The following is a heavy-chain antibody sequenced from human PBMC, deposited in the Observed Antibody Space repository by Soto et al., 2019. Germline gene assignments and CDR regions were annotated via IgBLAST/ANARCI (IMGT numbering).Heavy chain of an antibody. V-gene: IGHV1-18*01. D-gene: IGHD4-17*01. CDR3: SRGDYLHDL. J-gene: IGHJ5*02. CDR1: GYRFTSAG. CDR2: VSTYYGST. Sequence: QVQLVQSGAEVKRPGASVRVSCKASGYRFTSAGINWVRQAPGQGLEWMGWVSTYYGSTKYARKFQGRGTMTTDMSTTTASMELRSLTVDDTAVYFCSRGDYLHDLWGQGTLVTVSS.